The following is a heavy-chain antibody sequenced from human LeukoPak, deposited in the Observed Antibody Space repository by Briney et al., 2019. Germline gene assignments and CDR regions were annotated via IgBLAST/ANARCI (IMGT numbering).Heavy chain of an antibody. CDR3: ARSPTVTILFDY. D-gene: IGHD4-17*01. V-gene: IGHV4-31*02. J-gene: IGHJ4*02. CDR1: GGSISSGGYF. CDR2: IYYSGHT. Sequence: PSETLSLTCTVSGGSISSGGYFWSWIRQHPGKGLEWIGYIYYSGHTYYNPSLKSRVTISVDTSKNQFSLMLSSVTAADTAVYYCARSPTVTILFDYWGQGTLVTVSS.